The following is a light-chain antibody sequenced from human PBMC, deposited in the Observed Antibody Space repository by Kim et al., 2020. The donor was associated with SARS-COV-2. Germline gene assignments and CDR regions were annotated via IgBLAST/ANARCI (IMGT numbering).Light chain of an antibody. CDR1: SSNFRTGYV. CDR2: GNA. Sequence: QSGTLASTGGSSNFRTGYVERVYRQRPRPVPKRLISGNANRRAGVPDRFSGSESGSSASLTISGLQAEDEADYYCQSYDSSLSAVILGGGTKLTVL. CDR3: QSYDSSLSAVI. V-gene: IGLV1-40*01. J-gene: IGLJ2*01.